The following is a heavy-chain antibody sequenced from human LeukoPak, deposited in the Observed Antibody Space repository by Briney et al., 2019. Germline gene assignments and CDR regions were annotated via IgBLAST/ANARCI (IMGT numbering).Heavy chain of an antibody. J-gene: IGHJ3*02. CDR3: ARGQSGAFDI. D-gene: IGHD5-12*01. V-gene: IGHV1-8*01. CDR1: GYTLTELS. Sequence: VASVKVSCKVSGYTLTELSMHWVRQAPGKGLEWMGWMNPNSGNTGYAQKFQGRVTMTRNTSISTAYMELSSLRSEDTAVYYCARGQSGAFDIWGQGTMVTVSS. CDR2: MNPNSGNT.